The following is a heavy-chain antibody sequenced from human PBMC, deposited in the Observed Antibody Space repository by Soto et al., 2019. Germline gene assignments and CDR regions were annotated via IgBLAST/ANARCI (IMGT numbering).Heavy chain of an antibody. Sequence: GSLRLSCAASGFTFSSYAMSWVRQAPGKGLEWVSAISGSGGSTYYADSVKGRFTISRDNSKNTLYLQMNSLRAEDTAVYYCAKDQYSSSSLDYWGQGTLVTVSS. CDR2: ISGSGGST. CDR3: AKDQYSSSSLDY. D-gene: IGHD6-6*01. J-gene: IGHJ4*02. V-gene: IGHV3-23*01. CDR1: GFTFSSYA.